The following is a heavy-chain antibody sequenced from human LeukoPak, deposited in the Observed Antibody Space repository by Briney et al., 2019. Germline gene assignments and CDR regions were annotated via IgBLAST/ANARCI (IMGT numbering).Heavy chain of an antibody. V-gene: IGHV3-53*01. J-gene: IGHJ3*02. CDR3: ARDTGSKTPGAMMGATGDAFDI. CDR2: IYTSGGT. Sequence: PGGSLRLSSAACGFTVSIYYMSGVRQAPGKGLEWVSVIYTSGGTYYADSVKGRFTISRDNSQNTLFLQMNSLRAEDTAVYYCARDTGSKTPGAMMGATGDAFDIWGQGTMVTVSS. CDR1: GFTVSIYY. D-gene: IGHD1-26*01.